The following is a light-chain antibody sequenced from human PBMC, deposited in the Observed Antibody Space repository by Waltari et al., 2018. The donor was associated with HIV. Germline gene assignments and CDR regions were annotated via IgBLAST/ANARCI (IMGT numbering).Light chain of an antibody. J-gene: IGLJ2*01. CDR3: QSYDTSLSAWV. CDR2: KNK. CDR1: SSNIGAGHD. Sequence: QSVLTQPPSISGAPGQRITVSCSGTSSNIGAGHDVHWYQQLPRTAPKLLLYKNKNRPSGVPDRFSASKSDASASLAITGLQAADEGDYFCQSYDTSLSAWVFGGGTRLTVL. V-gene: IGLV1-40*03.